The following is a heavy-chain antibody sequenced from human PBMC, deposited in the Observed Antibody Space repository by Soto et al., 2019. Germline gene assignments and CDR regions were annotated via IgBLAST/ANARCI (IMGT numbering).Heavy chain of an antibody. CDR2: IYYSGST. Sequence: SETLSLTCTVSGGSISSSSYYWGWIRQPPGKGLEWIGYIYYSGSTNYNPSLKSRVTISVDTSKNQFSLKLSSVTAADTAVYYCARTLPFYGDRHTTPDYYYYMDVWGKGTTVTVSS. CDR1: GGSISSSSYY. J-gene: IGHJ6*03. D-gene: IGHD4-17*01. CDR3: ARTLPFYGDRHTTPDYYYYMDV. V-gene: IGHV4-61*05.